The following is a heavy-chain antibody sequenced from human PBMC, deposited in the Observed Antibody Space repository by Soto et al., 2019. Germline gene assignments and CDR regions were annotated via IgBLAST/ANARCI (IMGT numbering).Heavy chain of an antibody. Sequence: SETLSLTCTVSGGSISSYYWSWIRQPPGKGLEWIGYIYYSGSTNYNPSLKSRVTISVDTSKNQFSLKLSSVTAADTAAYYCAREYSSGRLLDVWGKGTTVTVS. V-gene: IGHV4-59*01. CDR3: AREYSSGRLLDV. CDR1: GGSISSYY. D-gene: IGHD2-21*01. CDR2: IYYSGST. J-gene: IGHJ6*03.